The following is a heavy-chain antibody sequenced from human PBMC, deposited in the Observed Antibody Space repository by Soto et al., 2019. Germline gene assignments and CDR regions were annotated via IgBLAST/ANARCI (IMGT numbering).Heavy chain of an antibody. CDR1: GYTFTSYG. CDR2: ISVYNGNT. V-gene: IGHV1-18*01. J-gene: IGHJ5*01. D-gene: IGHD6-13*01. Sequence: QVQQVQSGAEVKKPGASVKVSCKAYGYTFTSYGFSWVRQAPGPGLEWMGWISVYNGNTNYAQKFQGRVSLTTDTSTSTAYMELRSLRSDDTAVYYCARDVASAGTTWFDSWGQGTLVTVSS. CDR3: ARDVASAGTTWFDS.